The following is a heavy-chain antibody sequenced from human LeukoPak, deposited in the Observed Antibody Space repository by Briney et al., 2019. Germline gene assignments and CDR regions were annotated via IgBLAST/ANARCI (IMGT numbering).Heavy chain of an antibody. V-gene: IGHV3-30*03. Sequence: GSLRLSCAASGFTFSSYGMHWVRQAPGKGLEWVAVISYDGSNKDYADPVKGRFTISRDNSKNTLYLQMNSLRAEDTAVYYCARDAVVVVAASGPGYYFDYWGQGTLVTVSS. CDR1: GFTFSSYG. J-gene: IGHJ4*02. CDR3: ARDAVVVVAASGPGYYFDY. D-gene: IGHD2-15*01. CDR2: ISYDGSNK.